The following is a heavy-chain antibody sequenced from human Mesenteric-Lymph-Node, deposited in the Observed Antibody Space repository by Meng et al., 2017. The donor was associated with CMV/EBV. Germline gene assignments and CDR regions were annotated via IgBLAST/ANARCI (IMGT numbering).Heavy chain of an antibody. V-gene: IGHV3-23*01. Sequence: ETLSLTCAAAGFTFSSYAMNWVRQAPGKGLEWVSTISGSGASTYHADSVKGRFTISRDNSKNTLFLQMGSLRAEDTAVYYCAKRAQSCTNGVCSTAYFDYWGQGTLVTVSS. J-gene: IGHJ4*02. CDR3: AKRAQSCTNGVCSTAYFDY. D-gene: IGHD2-8*01. CDR1: GFTFSSYA. CDR2: ISGSGAST.